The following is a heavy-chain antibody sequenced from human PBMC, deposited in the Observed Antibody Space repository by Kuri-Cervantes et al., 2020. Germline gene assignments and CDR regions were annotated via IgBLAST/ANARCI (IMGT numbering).Heavy chain of an antibody. D-gene: IGHD3-22*01. CDR3: AKDYYYDSSGYFDY. Sequence: GGSLRLSCATSGLVFNQFGMHWVRQAPGKGLEWVAFIRYDGSNKYYADSVKGRFTISRDNSKNTLYLQMNSLRAEDTAVYYCAKDYYYDSSGYFDYWGQGTLVTVSS. CDR2: IRYDGSNK. J-gene: IGHJ4*02. CDR1: GLVFNQFG. V-gene: IGHV3-30*02.